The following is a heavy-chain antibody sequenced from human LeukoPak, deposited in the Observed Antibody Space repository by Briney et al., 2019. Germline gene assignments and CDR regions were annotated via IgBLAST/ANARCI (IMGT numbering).Heavy chain of an antibody. Sequence: PGGSLRLSCAASGFTFSNFAMTWVRQAPGKGLEWVSSISGGGGSTYYADSVKGRFTISRDNSKNTVYLQMNSLRAEDTAVYYCAKRLSYYYYNDMDVWGQGTTVTVSS. CDR2: ISGGGGST. CDR3: AKRLSYYYYNDMDV. J-gene: IGHJ6*02. D-gene: IGHD2-21*01. V-gene: IGHV3-23*01. CDR1: GFTFSNFA.